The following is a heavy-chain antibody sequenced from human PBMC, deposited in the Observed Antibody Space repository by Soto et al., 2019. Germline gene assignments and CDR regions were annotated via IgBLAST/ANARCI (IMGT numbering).Heavy chain of an antibody. CDR1: GGSISSYY. D-gene: IGHD4-17*01. CDR3: ARQMTTVTDFDY. J-gene: IGHJ4*02. V-gene: IGHV4-59*08. CDR2: IYYSGGT. Sequence: SETLSLTCTVSGGSISSYYWSWIRQPPGKGLEWIGYIYYSGGTNYNPSLKSRVTISVDTSKNQFSLKLSSVTAADTAVYYCARQMTTVTDFDYWGQGTLVTVSS.